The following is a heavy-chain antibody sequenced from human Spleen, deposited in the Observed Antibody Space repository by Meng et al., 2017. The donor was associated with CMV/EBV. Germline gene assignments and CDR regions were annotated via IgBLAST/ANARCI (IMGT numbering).Heavy chain of an antibody. CDR3: VRDDYGDYFFDT. V-gene: IGHV3-11*01. CDR1: GFTLSDYY. D-gene: IGHD4-17*01. Sequence: GESLKISCAASGFTLSDYYVSWIRQAPGKGLEWLSYISSSGNTIHYANSVKGRFIISRDTPKNSVYLQMNSLRAENTAVYYGVRDDYGDYFFDTWGQGTRVTVSS. J-gene: IGHJ4*02. CDR2: ISSSGNTI.